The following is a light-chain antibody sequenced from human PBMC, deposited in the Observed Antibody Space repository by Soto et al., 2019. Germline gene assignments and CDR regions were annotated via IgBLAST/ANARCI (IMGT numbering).Light chain of an antibody. CDR2: GAS. CDR1: QSVTSTY. CDR3: QQYGSSLYT. Sequence: EIVLTQSPGTLSSSPGERATLSCRVSQSVTSTYLAWYQQKSGQAPRLLIYGASTRATGIPDRFSGSGSGTDFTLTISRLEPEDFAVYYCQQYGSSLYTFGQGTKLEIK. J-gene: IGKJ2*01. V-gene: IGKV3-20*01.